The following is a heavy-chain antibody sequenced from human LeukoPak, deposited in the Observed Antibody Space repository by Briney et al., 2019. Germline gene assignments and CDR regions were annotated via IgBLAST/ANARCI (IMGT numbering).Heavy chain of an antibody. V-gene: IGHV1-8*03. CDR3: ARDLSYYDSSGYCKGDWFDP. CDR1: GYTFTSYY. J-gene: IGHJ5*02. Sequence: ASVKVSCKASGYTFTSYYINWVRQATGQGLEWMGWMNPNSGNTGYAQKFQGRVTITRNTSISTAYMELSRLRSEDTAVYYCARDLSYYDSSGYCKGDWFDPWGQGSLVTVSS. D-gene: IGHD3-22*01. CDR2: MNPNSGNT.